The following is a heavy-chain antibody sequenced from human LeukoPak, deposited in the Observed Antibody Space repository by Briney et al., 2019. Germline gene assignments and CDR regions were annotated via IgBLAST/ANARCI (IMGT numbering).Heavy chain of an antibody. CDR3: ARYAYGDPIDY. Sequence: SETLSLTCTVSAYSISSGYYWGWIRQPPGKGLEWIGTIYHSGSTYYNPSLKSRVTISVDTSKNQFSLKLSSVTAADTAVYYCARYAYGDPIDYWGQGTLVTVSS. CDR2: IYHSGST. CDR1: AYSISSGYY. D-gene: IGHD4-17*01. V-gene: IGHV4-38-2*02. J-gene: IGHJ4*02.